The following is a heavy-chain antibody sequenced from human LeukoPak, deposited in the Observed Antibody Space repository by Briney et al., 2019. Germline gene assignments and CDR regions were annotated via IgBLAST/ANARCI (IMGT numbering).Heavy chain of an antibody. Sequence: SETLSLTCTVSGGSISSGSYYWSWIRQPAGKGLEWIGRIYAGGNTNYSPSLKSRATLSIDTSKNHFSLKLTSVTAADTAVYYCARDSRYFDFWSGYVDYWGQGILVIVSS. V-gene: IGHV4-61*02. CDR1: GGSISSGSYY. CDR2: IYAGGNT. J-gene: IGHJ4*02. D-gene: IGHD3-3*01. CDR3: ARDSRYFDFWSGYVDY.